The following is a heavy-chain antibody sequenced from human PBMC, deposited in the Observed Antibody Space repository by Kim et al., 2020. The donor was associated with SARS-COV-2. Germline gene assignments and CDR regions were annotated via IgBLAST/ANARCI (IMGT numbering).Heavy chain of an antibody. D-gene: IGHD5-18*01. J-gene: IGHJ4*02. V-gene: IGHV4-59*01. CDR3: AGFTVDTAMVQSDY. CDR2: IYYSGST. CDR1: GGSISSYY. Sequence: SETLSLTCTVSGGSISSYYWSWIRQPPGKGLEWIGYIYYSGSTNYNPSLKSRVTISVDTSKNQFSLKLSSVTAADTAVYYCAGFTVDTAMVQSDYWGQGTLVTVSS.